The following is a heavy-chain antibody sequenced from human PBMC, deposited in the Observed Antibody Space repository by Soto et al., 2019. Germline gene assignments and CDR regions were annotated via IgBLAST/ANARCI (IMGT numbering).Heavy chain of an antibody. D-gene: IGHD5-12*01. CDR1: GGSFSGYY. Sequence: SETLSLTCAVYGGSFSGYYWSWIRQPPGKGLEWIGEINHSGSTNYNPSLKSRVTISVDTSKNQFSLKLSSVTAADTAVYYCARATRSGSPHFDHWGQGTLVTAPQ. V-gene: IGHV4-34*01. CDR3: ARATRSGSPHFDH. J-gene: IGHJ4*02. CDR2: INHSGST.